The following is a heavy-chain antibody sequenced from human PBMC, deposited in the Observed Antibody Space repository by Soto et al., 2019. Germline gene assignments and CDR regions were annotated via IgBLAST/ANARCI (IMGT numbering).Heavy chain of an antibody. V-gene: IGHV1-2*02. CDR2: INLETCGT. CDR3: ARERYQVISDGMDV. CDR1: GYTFTGYY. J-gene: IGHJ6*02. D-gene: IGHD2-2*01. Sequence: AAVQVSYKACGYTFTGYYVHWVREAPGQGLEGMGWINLETCGTSYAQKFQGRVTLSRDTSINTAYLEVSRLRFDDAAVYFCARERYQVISDGMDVWGQGTTVTVSS.